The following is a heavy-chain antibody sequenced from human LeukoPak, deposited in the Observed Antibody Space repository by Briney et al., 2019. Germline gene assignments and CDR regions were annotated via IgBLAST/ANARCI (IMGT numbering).Heavy chain of an antibody. CDR2: MNPNSGNT. J-gene: IGHJ4*02. Sequence: ASVKVSCKASGYTFTSYDFNWVRQASGQGLEWMGWMNPNSGNTGYAQKFQGRVTMTRNTSISTAYMGLSSLRSEDTAVYYCARGLRREQQLLRAFDSWGQGTLVTVSS. D-gene: IGHD6-13*01. V-gene: IGHV1-8*01. CDR1: GYTFTSYD. CDR3: ARGLRREQQLLRAFDS.